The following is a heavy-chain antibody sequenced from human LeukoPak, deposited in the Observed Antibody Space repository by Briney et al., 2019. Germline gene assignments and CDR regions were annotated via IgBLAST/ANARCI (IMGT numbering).Heavy chain of an antibody. Sequence: PSETLSLTCTASGGSISSYYWTLIRQPPGKGLEWIGYIYYSGSTNYNPSLKSRVTISIDTSKNQFSLKLSSVNAADTAVYYCVKQKTAYDILTGYSPGAFDIWGQGTMVTVSS. CDR1: GGSISSYY. CDR3: VKQKTAYDILTGYSPGAFDI. J-gene: IGHJ3*02. D-gene: IGHD3-9*01. V-gene: IGHV4-59*01. CDR2: IYYSGST.